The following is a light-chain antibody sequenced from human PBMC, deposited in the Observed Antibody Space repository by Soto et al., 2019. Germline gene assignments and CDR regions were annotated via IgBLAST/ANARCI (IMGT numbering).Light chain of an antibody. CDR3: MQRIEFPYT. J-gene: IGKJ2*01. CDR1: QSLFDRDDGNTS. Sequence: IVMTQTPLSLPVTPGEPASISCRSSQSLFDRDDGNTSVDWYLQRPVQAPYLLIYTLSYRASGVPDRFSGGGSGTDFTLKIRRVETEDVVVYYCMQRIEFPYTFGHGAKLAIK. V-gene: IGKV2-40*01. CDR2: TLS.